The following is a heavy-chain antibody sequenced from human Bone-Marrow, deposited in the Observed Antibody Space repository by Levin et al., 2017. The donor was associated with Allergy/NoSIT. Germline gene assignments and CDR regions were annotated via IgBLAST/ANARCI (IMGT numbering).Heavy chain of an antibody. CDR3: AKEGLAVAGYYFDS. Sequence: GESLKISCAASGFTFSSYAMSWVRQAPGKGLEWVSSISGSGTITHYAESVKGRFTISRDISKNMLHLQMNSLRAEDTPIYFCAKEGLAVAGYYFDSWGQGTLVTVSS. D-gene: IGHD6-19*01. CDR1: GFTFSSYA. CDR2: ISGSGTIT. J-gene: IGHJ4*02. V-gene: IGHV3-23*01.